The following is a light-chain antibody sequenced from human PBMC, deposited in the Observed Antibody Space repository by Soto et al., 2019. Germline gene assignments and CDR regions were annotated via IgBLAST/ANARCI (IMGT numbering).Light chain of an antibody. J-gene: IGKJ2*01. Sequence: EIVMTQSPPSLTDTPGEPASISCRSSQRLLHSNGNIFLDWYLQRPGQSPQLLIYLGFNRASGVPDRVSGSVAGTDFTLKISRVEAEDVGVYYCMQALLTPYTFGQGTKLEIK. CDR2: LGF. CDR3: MQALLTPYT. V-gene: IGKV2-28*01. CDR1: QRLLHSNGNIF.